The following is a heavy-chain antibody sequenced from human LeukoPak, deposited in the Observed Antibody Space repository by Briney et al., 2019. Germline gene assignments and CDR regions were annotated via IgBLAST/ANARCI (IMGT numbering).Heavy chain of an antibody. Sequence: ASMKVSCKSSGFTFTGHYIHWVRQAPGQGLEWMGYIGPRNSAASYAEKFQGRVTMTRDTSLSTAYMELSGLTSDDTAVYYCAREGSDQLSKDFDYWGQGTLVTVSS. CDR3: AREGSDQLSKDFDY. CDR1: GFTFTGHY. J-gene: IGHJ4*02. D-gene: IGHD2-2*01. V-gene: IGHV1-2*02. CDR2: IGPRNSAA.